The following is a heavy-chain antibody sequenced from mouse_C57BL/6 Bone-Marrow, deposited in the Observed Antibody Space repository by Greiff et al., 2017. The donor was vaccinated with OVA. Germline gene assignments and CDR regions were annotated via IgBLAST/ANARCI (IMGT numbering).Heavy chain of an antibody. J-gene: IGHJ3*01. V-gene: IGHV1-50*01. CDR2: IDPSECYT. CDR3: ASAVFAY. CDR1: GYTFTSYW. Sequence: QVQLKQPGAELVKPGASVKLSCKASGYTFTSYWMQWVKQRPGQGLEWIGEIDPSECYTNYNQKFKGKATLTVDTSSSTAYMQLSSLTSEDSAVYYCASAVFAYWGQGTLVTVSA.